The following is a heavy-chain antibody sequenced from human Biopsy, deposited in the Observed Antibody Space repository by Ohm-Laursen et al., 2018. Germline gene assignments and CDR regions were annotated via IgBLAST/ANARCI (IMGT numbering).Heavy chain of an antibody. CDR2: INAYSGNT. D-gene: IGHD4-17*01. CDR3: ARDYYPYVDYLKDVPLCDF. V-gene: IGHV1-18*01. Sequence: GASVKVSCKASGYTFTTYGISWVRQAPGQGLEWMGWINAYSGNTNYGKKFHDRVIMTSDTSTSTAYLEHRSLRSDDTAVYYCARDYYPYVDYLKDVPLCDFWGQGTLVTVSS. CDR1: GYTFTTYG. J-gene: IGHJ4*02.